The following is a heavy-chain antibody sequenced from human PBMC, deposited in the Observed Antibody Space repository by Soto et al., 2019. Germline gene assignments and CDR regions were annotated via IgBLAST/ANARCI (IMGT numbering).Heavy chain of an antibody. J-gene: IGHJ4*02. CDR2: TYCRSNWRH. CDR1: GDXVSSNTGA. Sequence: QXLSLTWAISGDXVSSNTGAWIWIGSSPSRGLEWLGRTYCRSNWRHDYAVSVKSRITVNPDTSKNHFSLQLNSVTTDDTAVYYCARGVAGSGFDLWGQGTLGTVS. V-gene: IGHV6-1*01. CDR3: ARGVAGSGFDL. D-gene: IGHD6-19*01.